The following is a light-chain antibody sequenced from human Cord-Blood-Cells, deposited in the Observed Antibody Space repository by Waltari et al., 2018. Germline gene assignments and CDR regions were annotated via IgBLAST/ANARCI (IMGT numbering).Light chain of an antibody. CDR2: EVS. CDR3: SSYTSSSTV. V-gene: IGLV2-14*01. J-gene: IGLJ1*01. CDR1: RSDVGGYNY. Sequence: QSALTQPASVSGSPGQSLTLSCTGTRSDVGGYNYVSWYQQHPGKAPKLMIYEVSNRPSGVSNRFSGSKSGNTASLTISGLQAEDEADYYCSSYTSSSTVFRTGTKVTVL.